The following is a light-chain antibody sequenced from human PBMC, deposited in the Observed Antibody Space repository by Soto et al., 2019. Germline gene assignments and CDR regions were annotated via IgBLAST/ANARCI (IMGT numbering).Light chain of an antibody. J-gene: IGKJ5*01. CDR1: QSLHSNF. CDR3: QHYHGWPIT. Sequence: EIVLTQFPGTLSLSPGERATLSCRASQSLHSNFLVWYQQKPGQAPRLLISSASRRATGIPDRFSGSGSGTDFTLTISRLDPEDFAVYYCQHYHGWPITFGQGTRLEIK. CDR2: SAS. V-gene: IGKV3-20*01.